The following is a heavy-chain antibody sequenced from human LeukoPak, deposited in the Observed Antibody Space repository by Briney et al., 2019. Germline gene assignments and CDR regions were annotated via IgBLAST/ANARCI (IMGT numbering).Heavy chain of an antibody. CDR1: GFTVSSNY. D-gene: IGHD4-17*01. Sequence: PGGSLRLSCAASGFTVSSNYMSWVRQAPGKGLECVSIIYSGDSTYYADSVKGRFTISRDNSKNTLYLQMNSLRAEDTAVYYCARVTVTTTSDYFDYWGQGTLVTVSS. V-gene: IGHV3-53*01. CDR2: IYSGDST. CDR3: ARVTVTTTSDYFDY. J-gene: IGHJ4*02.